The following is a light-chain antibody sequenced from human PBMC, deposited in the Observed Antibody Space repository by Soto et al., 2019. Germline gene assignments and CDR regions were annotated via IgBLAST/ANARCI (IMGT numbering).Light chain of an antibody. Sequence: EIVLTQFPGTLSLSPGGRATLSCRASQSVTSSSLASYQQKVGRAPRVLIYGASNSATGIPDRFSVSGSGTDFTLTMTRLEPQDFETYYCPQYGTSHQTFGQGTKVDIK. V-gene: IGKV3-20*01. CDR1: QSVTSSS. CDR2: GAS. CDR3: PQYGTSHQT. J-gene: IGKJ1*01.